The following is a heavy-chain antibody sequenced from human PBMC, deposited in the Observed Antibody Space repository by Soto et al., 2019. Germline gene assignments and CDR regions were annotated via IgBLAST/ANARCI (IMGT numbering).Heavy chain of an antibody. V-gene: IGHV4-30-2*05. Sequence: SETLSLTCAVSGGSISSGGYSWSWIRQPPGKGLEWIGYIYYSGSTYYNPSLKSRVTISVDTSKNQFSLKLSSVTAADTAVYYCARSFYYDSSGYPYWGQGTLVTVSS. CDR3: ARSFYYDSSGYPY. D-gene: IGHD3-22*01. CDR1: GGSISSGGYS. J-gene: IGHJ4*02. CDR2: IYYSGST.